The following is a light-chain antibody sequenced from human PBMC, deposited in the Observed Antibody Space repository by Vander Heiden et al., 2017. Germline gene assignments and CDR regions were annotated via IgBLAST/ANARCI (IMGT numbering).Light chain of an antibody. V-gene: IGKV1-39*01. CDR3: QQSYSTPRA. CDR2: AAS. Sequence: DLQMTQSPSSLSASVGDRVTITCRASQSIRNYLNWYQQKPGEVPKLLIYAASSLQSGVPSRFSGSGSGTDFTLTISSLQPEDFATYYCQQSYSTPRAFGGGTKVEIK. CDR1: QSIRNY. J-gene: IGKJ4*01.